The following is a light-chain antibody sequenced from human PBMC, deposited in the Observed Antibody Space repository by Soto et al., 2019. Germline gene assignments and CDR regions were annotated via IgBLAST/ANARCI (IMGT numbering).Light chain of an antibody. CDR1: SSNIAINY. CDR2: SNT. J-gene: IGLJ1*01. V-gene: IGLV1-47*02. Sequence: QSVLTQPPSASGTPGQRVTISCSGSSSNIAINYVYWYQQLPGAAPELLIYSNTQRPSGVPDRFSGSKSGTSASLTISGLRSEDEADYYCAAWDDTVSGYVFGTGTKVTV. CDR3: AAWDDTVSGYV.